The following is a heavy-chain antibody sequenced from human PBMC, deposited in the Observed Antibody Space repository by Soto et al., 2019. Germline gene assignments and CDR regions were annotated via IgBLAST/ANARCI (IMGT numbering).Heavy chain of an antibody. CDR1: GYTFTSYA. V-gene: IGHV1-3*01. CDR2: INAGNGNT. D-gene: IGHD2-2*01. J-gene: IGHJ5*02. CDR3: ASSRGYCSSTSCYYTHFDP. Sequence: ASVKVSCKASGYTFTSYAMHWVRQAPGQRLEWMGWINAGNGNTKYSQKFQGRVTITRDTSASTAYMELSSLRSEDTAVYYCASSRGYCSSTSCYYTHFDPWGQGTLVTVSS.